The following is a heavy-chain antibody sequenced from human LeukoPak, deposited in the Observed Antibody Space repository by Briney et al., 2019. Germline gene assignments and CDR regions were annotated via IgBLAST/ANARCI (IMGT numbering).Heavy chain of an antibody. CDR2: ISSGGGTI. D-gene: IGHD2-8*02. CDR1: GFTFSRYE. V-gene: IGHV3-48*03. Sequence: PGGSLRLSCAASGFTFSRYEMSWVRQAPGKGLEWVSYISSGGGTIYYADSVKGRLTISRDNAKNSLYLQMNSLRAEDTAVYYCARVGSLVHYFDYWGQGTLVTVSS. J-gene: IGHJ4*02. CDR3: ARVGSLVHYFDY.